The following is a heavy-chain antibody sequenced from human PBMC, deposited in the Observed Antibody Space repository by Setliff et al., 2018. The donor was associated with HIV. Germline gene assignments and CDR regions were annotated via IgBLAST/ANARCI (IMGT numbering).Heavy chain of an antibody. Sequence: LRLSCAVSGFTFRNSWMSWVRQAPGKGLGWVANIKQDGSEKYYVDSVKGRFTISRDNAKNSLFLQMSSLRVEDTAVYYCARGVTIFGVVIMGYYMDVWGKGTTVT. J-gene: IGHJ6*03. D-gene: IGHD3-3*01. V-gene: IGHV3-7*03. CDR2: IKQDGSEK. CDR1: GFTFRNSW. CDR3: ARGVTIFGVVIMGYYMDV.